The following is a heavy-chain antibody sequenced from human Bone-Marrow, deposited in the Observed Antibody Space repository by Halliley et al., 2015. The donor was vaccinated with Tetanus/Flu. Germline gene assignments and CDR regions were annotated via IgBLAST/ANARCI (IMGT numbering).Heavy chain of an antibody. CDR3: ARDRHGGYWFDY. Sequence: LRLSCAVSGGSISSNYWNWIRQPPGKGLEWIAYIYYSGSTNYNPSLKSRVTISVDTSKNQFSLRLTSVTVADTAVYYCARDRHGGYWFDYWGQGTLVTVSS. CDR1: GGSISSNY. D-gene: IGHD5-12*01. J-gene: IGHJ4*02. CDR2: IYYSGST. V-gene: IGHV4-59*01.